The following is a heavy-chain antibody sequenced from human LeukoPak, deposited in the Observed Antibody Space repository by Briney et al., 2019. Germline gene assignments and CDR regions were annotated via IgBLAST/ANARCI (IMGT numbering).Heavy chain of an antibody. D-gene: IGHD2-2*01. CDR1: GFTFSSYG. CDR3: AKARVIVVVPAATDV. V-gene: IGHV3-23*01. Sequence: GGTLRLSCAASGFTFSSYGMSWVRQAPGKGLEWVSAISGSGGSTYYADSVKGRFTISRDNSKNTLYLQMNSLRAEDTAVYYCAKARVIVVVPAATDVWGRGTTVTISS. J-gene: IGHJ6*04. CDR2: ISGSGGST.